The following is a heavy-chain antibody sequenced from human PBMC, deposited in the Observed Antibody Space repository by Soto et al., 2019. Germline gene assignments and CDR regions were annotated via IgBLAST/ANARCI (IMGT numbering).Heavy chain of an antibody. D-gene: IGHD3-22*01. J-gene: IGHJ3*02. CDR1: GFTFSEYA. CDR3: AKDFVSRKGVYDRFDI. Sequence: PGGSLRLSCSASGFTFSEYAMTWVRQAPGKGLEWVSVIGGAGSNIYYADSVEGRFTVSRDDSKNTLYLRMDSLRVEDTAVYYCAKDFVSRKGVYDRFDIWGRGTRVTVAS. CDR2: IGGAGSNI. V-gene: IGHV3-23*01.